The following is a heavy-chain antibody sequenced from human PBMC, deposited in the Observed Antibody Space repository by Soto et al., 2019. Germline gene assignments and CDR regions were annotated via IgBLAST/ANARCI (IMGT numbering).Heavy chain of an antibody. V-gene: IGHV1-69*06. J-gene: IGHJ6*02. D-gene: IGHD6-19*01. CDR3: ARTVAGMGGYYYYYGMDA. Sequence: GASVKVSCKASGGTFSSYAISWVRQAPGQGLEWMGGIIPIFGTANYAQKFQGRVTITADKSTSTAYMELSSLRSEDTAVYYCARTVAGMGGYYYYYGMDAWGQGTTVTVSS. CDR2: IIPIFGTA. CDR1: GGTFSSYA.